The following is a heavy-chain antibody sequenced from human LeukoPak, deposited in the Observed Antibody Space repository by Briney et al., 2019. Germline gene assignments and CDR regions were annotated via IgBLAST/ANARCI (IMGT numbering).Heavy chain of an antibody. Sequence: GESLKISCKGSGYSFTSYWIGWVRQMPGKGLGWRGIIYPGDSDARYSPSFQGQATISADKSISTAYLQWSSLKAADTAMYYCAGSFKTHSSSWSKPTYYFDYWGQGTLVTVSS. CDR2: IYPGDSDA. J-gene: IGHJ4*02. D-gene: IGHD6-13*01. CDR1: GYSFTSYW. V-gene: IGHV5-51*01. CDR3: AGSFKTHSSSWSKPTYYFDY.